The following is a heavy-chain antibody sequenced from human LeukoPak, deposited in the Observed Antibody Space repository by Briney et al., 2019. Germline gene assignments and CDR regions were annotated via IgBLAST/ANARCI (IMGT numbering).Heavy chain of an antibody. D-gene: IGHD4-17*01. J-gene: IGHJ4*02. V-gene: IGHV3-23*01. CDR3: ARSPLIRESYGDKIVKFDY. CDR2: ISGRADST. CDR1: GFVFSNYA. Sequence: GGSLRLSCAASGFVFSNYAMSWVRQAPGRGLEWVSTISGRADSTYSADSVRGRFTIHRDSYKNTLSLQMDSLRAEDTAVYYCARSPLIRESYGDKIVKFDYWSQGTLVTVSS.